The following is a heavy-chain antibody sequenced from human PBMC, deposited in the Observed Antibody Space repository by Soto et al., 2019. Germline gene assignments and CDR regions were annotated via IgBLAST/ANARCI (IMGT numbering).Heavy chain of an antibody. J-gene: IGHJ5*02. CDR1: GGSFSGYY. CDR3: ARYIAAGRRTNWFDP. V-gene: IGHV4-34*01. CDR2: INHSGST. Sequence: PSETLSLTCAVYGGSFSGYYWSWIRQPPGKGLEWIGEINHSGSTNYNPSLKSRVTISVDTSKNQFSLKLSSVTAADTAVYYCARYIAAGRRTNWFDPWGQGTLVTVSS. D-gene: IGHD6-13*01.